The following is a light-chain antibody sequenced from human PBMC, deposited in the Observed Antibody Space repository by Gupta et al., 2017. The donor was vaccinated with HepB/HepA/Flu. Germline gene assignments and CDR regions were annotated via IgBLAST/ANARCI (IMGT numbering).Light chain of an antibody. CDR3: SSYTSRSTGV. J-gene: IGLJ3*02. CDR1: SSDVGGYNF. CDR2: DVS. V-gene: IGLV2-14*03. Sequence: QSALTQPASVSGSPGQSITISCTGTSSDVGGYNFVSWYQQHPDKAPKLMIYDVSNRPSGVSNRFSGSKSGNTASLTISGLQAEDEADYYCSSYTSRSTGVFGGGTKLTVL.